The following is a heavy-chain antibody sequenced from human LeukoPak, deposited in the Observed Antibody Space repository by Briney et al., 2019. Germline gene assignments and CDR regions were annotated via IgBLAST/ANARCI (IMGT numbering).Heavy chain of an antibody. CDR1: GYTFSNYA. V-gene: IGHV7-4-1*02. D-gene: IGHD6-25*01. CDR2: INTSTGNP. J-gene: IGHJ1*01. CDR3: ARGIAAAGRTLQY. Sequence: ASVKVSCTASGYTFSNYALNWVRQAPGQGLEWMGWINTSTGNPMYAQGFTGRFVFSLDTSVSTAYMQITSLKAEDTAVYYCARGIAAAGRTLQYWGQGTLVTVSS.